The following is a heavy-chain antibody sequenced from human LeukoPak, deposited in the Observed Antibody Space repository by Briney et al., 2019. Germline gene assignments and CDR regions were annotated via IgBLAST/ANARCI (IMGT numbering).Heavy chain of an antibody. Sequence: SVKVSCKASGGTFSSYAISWVRQAPGQGLEWMGGIIPIFGTANYAQKFQGRVTITTDESTSTAYMELSSLRSEDTAVYYCARGGRDCSSTSCYADYYYYYMDVWGKGTTVTVSS. D-gene: IGHD2-2*01. CDR3: ARGGRDCSSTSCYADYYYYYMDV. CDR1: GGTFSSYA. V-gene: IGHV1-69*05. CDR2: IIPIFGTA. J-gene: IGHJ6*03.